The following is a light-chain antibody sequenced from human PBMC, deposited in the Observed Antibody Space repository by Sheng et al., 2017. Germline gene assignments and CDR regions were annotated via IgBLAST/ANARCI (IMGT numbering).Light chain of an antibody. Sequence: QSALTQPASVSGSPGQSITISCTGSSSDVGGYTYVSWYQQHPGKAPQIMIYDVSHRPTGVSNRFSGSKSGNTASLTISGLQAEDEADYYCSSYTRSNVAFGGGTKLTVL. V-gene: IGLV2-14*01. J-gene: IGLJ2*01. CDR2: DVS. CDR1: SSDVGGYTY. CDR3: SSYTRSNVA.